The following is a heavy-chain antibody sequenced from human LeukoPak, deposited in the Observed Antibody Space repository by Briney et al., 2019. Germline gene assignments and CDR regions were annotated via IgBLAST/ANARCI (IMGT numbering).Heavy chain of an antibody. V-gene: IGHV4-59*01. CDR2: IYYSGST. CDR1: GGSISSYY. J-gene: IGHJ6*03. D-gene: IGHD4-11*01. Sequence: PSETLSLTWAVSGGSISSYYWSWIRQPPGKGLEWIGYIYYSGSTNYNPSLKSRVTISVDTSKIQFSLKLSSVTAADTAVYYCARCVTTDYYYYMDVWGKGTTVTVSS. CDR3: ARCVTTDYYYYMDV.